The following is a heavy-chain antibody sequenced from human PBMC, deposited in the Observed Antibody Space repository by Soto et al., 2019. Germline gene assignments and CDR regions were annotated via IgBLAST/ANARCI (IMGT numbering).Heavy chain of an antibody. J-gene: IGHJ6*02. V-gene: IGHV3-66*01. Sequence: EVQLVESGGGLVQPGGSLRLSCAASGFTVSSNYMSWVRKAPGKGLEWVSVIYSGGSTYYADSVKGRFTISRDNSKNTLYLQMNSLRAEDTAVYYCAREPVSSYYYYGMDVWGQGTTVTVSS. CDR1: GFTVSSNY. CDR2: IYSGGST. CDR3: AREPVSSYYYYGMDV.